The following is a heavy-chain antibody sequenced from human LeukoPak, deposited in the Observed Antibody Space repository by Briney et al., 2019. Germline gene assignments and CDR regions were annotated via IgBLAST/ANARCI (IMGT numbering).Heavy chain of an antibody. CDR2: INPSGGST. CDR1: GYTFTSYY. V-gene: IGHV1-46*01. J-gene: IGHJ4*02. Sequence: ASVKVSCKASGYTFTSYYMHWVRQAPGQGLEWMGIINPSGGSTSYAQKFQGRVTMTTDTSTSTAYMELRSLRSDDTAVYYCARVHSGADESNDYWGQGTLVTVSS. CDR3: ARVHSGADESNDY. D-gene: IGHD6-25*01.